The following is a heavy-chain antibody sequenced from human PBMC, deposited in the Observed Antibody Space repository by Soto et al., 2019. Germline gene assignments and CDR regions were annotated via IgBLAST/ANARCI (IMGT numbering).Heavy chain of an antibody. CDR3: ASGLGGYNDY. CDR2: IYSGGST. CDR1: GSTVIANN. V-gene: IGHV3-53*01. J-gene: IGHJ4*02. Sequence: GGSLRPSCEASGSTVIANNMNWVRQAPGKGLEWVSIIYSGGSTYYADSVKGRFTISRDNFKNTLYLQMNSLRAEDTAVYYCASGLGGYNDYWGQGTLVTVSS. D-gene: IGHD1-1*01.